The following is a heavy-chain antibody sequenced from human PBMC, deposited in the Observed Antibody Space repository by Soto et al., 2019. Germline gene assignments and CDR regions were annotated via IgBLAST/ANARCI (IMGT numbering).Heavy chain of an antibody. CDR1: GFTFSSYA. D-gene: IGHD2-2*01. V-gene: IGHV3-30-3*01. Sequence: GGSLRLSCAASGFTFSSYAMHWVRQAPGKGLEWVAVISYDGSNKYYADSVKGRFTISRDNSKNTLYLQMNSLRAEDTAVYYCAVVPAAMLDIDYWGQGTLVTVSS. J-gene: IGHJ4*02. CDR3: AVVPAAMLDIDY. CDR2: ISYDGSNK.